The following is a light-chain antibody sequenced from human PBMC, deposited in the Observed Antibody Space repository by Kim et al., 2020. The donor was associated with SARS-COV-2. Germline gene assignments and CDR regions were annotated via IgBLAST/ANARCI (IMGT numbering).Light chain of an antibody. Sequence: APGKTARITCGGNNIGSKRVHWYQQKPGQAPVLVIYYDSDRPSGIPERFSGSNSGNTATLTISRVEAGDEADYYCQVWDSSSDQAVFGGGTQLTVL. J-gene: IGLJ7*01. CDR1: NIGSKR. V-gene: IGLV3-21*04. CDR3: QVWDSSSDQAV. CDR2: YDS.